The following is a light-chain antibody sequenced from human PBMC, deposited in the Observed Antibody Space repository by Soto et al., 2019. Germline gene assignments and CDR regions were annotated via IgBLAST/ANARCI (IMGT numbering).Light chain of an antibody. Sequence: EKVMTQSPATLSVSPGERATLSCRASQSVSSNLAWYQQKPGQAPRLLIYGASTRATGIPARFSGSGSGTECTLIISSLQSEDFAVYYCQQYNNWPPYTFGQGTKLEIK. CDR3: QQYNNWPPYT. CDR2: GAS. J-gene: IGKJ2*01. V-gene: IGKV3-15*01. CDR1: QSVSSN.